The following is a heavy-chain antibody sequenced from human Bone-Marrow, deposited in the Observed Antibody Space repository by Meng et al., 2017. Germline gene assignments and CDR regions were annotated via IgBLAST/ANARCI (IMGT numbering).Heavy chain of an antibody. V-gene: IGHV5-51*01. CDR2: IYPGDSDT. CDR1: GYSCTSYW. Sequence: GESLKISWKGAGYSCTSYWIGWVRQMPGKGLEWMGIIYPGDSDTRYSPSFQGQVTISADKSISTAYLQWSSLKASDTAMYYCARPQGYSSSWGISAFDIWGQGTMVTVSS. CDR3: ARPQGYSSSWGISAFDI. D-gene: IGHD6-13*01. J-gene: IGHJ3*02.